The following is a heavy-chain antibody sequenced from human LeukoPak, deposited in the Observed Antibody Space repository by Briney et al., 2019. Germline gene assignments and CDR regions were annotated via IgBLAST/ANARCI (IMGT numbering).Heavy chain of an antibody. J-gene: IGHJ5*02. CDR1: GGSFSGYY. Sequence: SETLSLTCAVYGGSFSGYYWSWIRQPPGKGLEWIGEINHSGSTNYNPSLKSRVTISVDTSKNQFSLKLSSVTAADTAVYYCARAPSYYYGSRFDPWAREPWSPSPQ. CDR3: ARAPSYYYGSRFDP. V-gene: IGHV4-34*01. D-gene: IGHD3-10*01. CDR2: INHSGST.